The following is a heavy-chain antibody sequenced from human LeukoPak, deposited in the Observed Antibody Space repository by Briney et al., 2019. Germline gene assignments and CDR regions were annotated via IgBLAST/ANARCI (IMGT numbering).Heavy chain of an antibody. CDR2: SGNDGST. V-gene: IGHV3-43*02. Sequence: GGSLRLPYAASGLTFYDQAMHWVRQAPGTGLEWVSLSGNDGSTYYADSVRGRYTISRDISKNSLYLEMSSLRTEDTALYHCASQTKYYSGSAGSYWGAFDLWGQGTMVTVSS. D-gene: IGHD3-10*01. J-gene: IGHJ3*01. CDR1: GLTFYDQA. CDR3: ASQTKYYSGSAGSYWGAFDL.